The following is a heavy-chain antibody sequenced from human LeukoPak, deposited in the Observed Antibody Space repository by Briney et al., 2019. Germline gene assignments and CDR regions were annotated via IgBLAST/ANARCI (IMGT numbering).Heavy chain of an antibody. CDR1: GFTFSSYA. V-gene: IGHV3-23*01. CDR3: AKIGYYDSSGYYDTFDY. D-gene: IGHD3-22*01. CDR2: ISGSGGST. Sequence: GGSLRLSCAASGFTFSSYAMSWVRQAPGKGLEWVSAISGSGGSTYYADSVKGRFTISRDNSKNTLYLQMNSLRAEDTAVYYCAKIGYYDSSGYYDTFDYWGQGTQVTVSS. J-gene: IGHJ4*02.